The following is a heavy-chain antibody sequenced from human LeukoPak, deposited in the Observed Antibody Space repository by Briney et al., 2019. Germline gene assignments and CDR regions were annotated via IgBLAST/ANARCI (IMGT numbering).Heavy chain of an antibody. CDR2: ISAYNGNT. CDR3: ARGPSAGYYYYGMDV. V-gene: IGHV1-18*01. Sequence: GASVKVSCKASGYTFTSYGISWVRQAPGQGLEWMGWISAYNGNTNYAQKLQGRVTMTTDTSTSTAYMGLRSLRSDDTAVYYCARGPSAGYYYYGMDVWGQGTTVTVSS. J-gene: IGHJ6*02. D-gene: IGHD6-19*01. CDR1: GYTFTSYG.